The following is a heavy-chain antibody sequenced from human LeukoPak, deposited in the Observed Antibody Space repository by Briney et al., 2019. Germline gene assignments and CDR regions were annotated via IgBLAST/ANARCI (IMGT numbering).Heavy chain of an antibody. CDR1: GFTFSSYA. J-gene: IGHJ4*02. CDR2: ISYDGSNK. V-gene: IGHV3-30-3*01. Sequence: GGSLRLSCAASGFTFSSYAMHWVRQAPGKGLEWVAVISYDGSNKYYADSVKGRFTISRDNSKNTLYLQMDSLRAEDTAVYYCARGLNDYWGQGTLVTVSS. CDR3: ARGLNDY.